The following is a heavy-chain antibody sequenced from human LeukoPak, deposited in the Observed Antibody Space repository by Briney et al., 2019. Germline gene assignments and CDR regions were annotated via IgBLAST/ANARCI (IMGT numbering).Heavy chain of an antibody. CDR1: GYTFTGYY. J-gene: IGHJ4*02. CDR3: ARDDSSGWYGNFDY. CDR2: INPNNGGT. D-gene: IGHD6-19*01. V-gene: IGHV1-2*02. Sequence: ASVKVSCKASGYTFTGYYMHWVRQAPGQGLEWMGWINPNNGGTNYAQKFQGRVTMTRDTSISTAYMELSRLRSDDTAVYYCARDDSSGWYGNFDYWGQGTLVTVSS.